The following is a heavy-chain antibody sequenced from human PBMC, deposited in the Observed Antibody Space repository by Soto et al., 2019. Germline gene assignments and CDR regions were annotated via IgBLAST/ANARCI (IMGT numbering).Heavy chain of an antibody. D-gene: IGHD6-19*01. J-gene: IGHJ6*02. V-gene: IGHV4-31*03. CDR1: GGSISSGGYY. CDR3: ARIAVTYYCYDMDV. Sequence: SETLSLTCTVSGGSISSGGYYWSWIRQHPGKGLEWIGYIHYSGATYYNPSLKSRLTMSVDSSKNQFSLKVYSVTAADTAVYYCARIAVTYYCYDMDVWGQGATVTVSS. CDR2: IHYSGAT.